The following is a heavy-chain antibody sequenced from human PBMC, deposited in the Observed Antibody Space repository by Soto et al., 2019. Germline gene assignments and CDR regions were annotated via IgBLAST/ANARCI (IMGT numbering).Heavy chain of an antibody. J-gene: IGHJ5*02. CDR2: ISSSSSTI. Sequence: GGSLRLSCAASVFPFGAYVMHWVRQAPGKGLEWVSYISSSSSTIYYADSVKGRFTISRDNAKNSLYLQMNSLRAEDTAVYYSAREYCSSTSCLNWFDPWGQGTLVTVSS. V-gene: IGHV3-48*01. CDR3: AREYCSSTSCLNWFDP. CDR1: VFPFGAYV. D-gene: IGHD2-2*01.